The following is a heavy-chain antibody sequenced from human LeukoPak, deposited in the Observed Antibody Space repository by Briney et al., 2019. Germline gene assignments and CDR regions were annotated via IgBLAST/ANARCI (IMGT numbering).Heavy chain of an antibody. CDR3: ARDDDHDYGGNSFFDY. D-gene: IGHD4-23*01. Sequence: GGSLRLSCAVSGFTFNIYAMHWVRQAPGKGLEWVALISHDGNNKYYTDSVKGRFTISRDNSKNTLYVQMNSLRAEDTALYYCARDDDHDYGGNSFFDYWGQGTLVTVSS. CDR1: GFTFNIYA. J-gene: IGHJ4*02. V-gene: IGHV3-30-3*01. CDR2: ISHDGNNK.